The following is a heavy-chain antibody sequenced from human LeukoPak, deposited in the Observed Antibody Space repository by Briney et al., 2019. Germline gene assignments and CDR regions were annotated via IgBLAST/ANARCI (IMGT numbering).Heavy chain of an antibody. D-gene: IGHD3-3*01. CDR1: GFTFNTYD. CDR2: ISDDGTKK. V-gene: IGHV3-30-3*01. J-gene: IGHJ6*03. Sequence: GGSLRLSCAASGFTFNTYDMHWVRQAPGKGLEWVALISDDGTKKYHADSVKGRFTISRDNSNNTLYVQMNSLRTEDTAVYYCARDNGVVHGVYYMDVWGKGTTVTVS. CDR3: ARDNGVVHGVYYMDV.